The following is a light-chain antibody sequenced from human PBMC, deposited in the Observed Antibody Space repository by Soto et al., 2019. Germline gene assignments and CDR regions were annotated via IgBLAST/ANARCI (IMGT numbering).Light chain of an antibody. CDR1: QSINAH. V-gene: IGKV3-15*01. J-gene: IGKJ1*01. CDR3: PQYNTWLWT. CDR2: GAS. Sequence: EVVMTQSPATLSVSPGERVTLSCRASQSINAHLAWYQQKPGQAPRLLIHGASTRATGIPARFSGSGFGTEFILTISSLQSEDFAIYYCPQYNTWLWTFGQGTKVEI.